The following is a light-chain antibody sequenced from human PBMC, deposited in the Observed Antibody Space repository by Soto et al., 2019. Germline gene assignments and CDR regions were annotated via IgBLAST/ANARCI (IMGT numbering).Light chain of an antibody. Sequence: QSVLTQPPSASRTPGQTVTISCAGRRSNIGGNAVNWYQQVPATAPRLLIYRDNQRPSGVPDRFSGSKSGTSASLAISGLQSEDEADYYCAAWDDSLNGWVFGGGTKLTVL. J-gene: IGLJ3*02. CDR3: AAWDDSLNGWV. CDR1: RSNIGGNA. V-gene: IGLV1-44*01. CDR2: RDN.